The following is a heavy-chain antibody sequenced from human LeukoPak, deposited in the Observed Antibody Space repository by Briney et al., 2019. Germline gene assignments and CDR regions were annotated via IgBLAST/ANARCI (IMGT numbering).Heavy chain of an antibody. CDR2: IYYSGST. Sequence: SETLSLTCTVSGGSISSYYWSWIRQPSGKGLEWIGYIYYSGSTNYNPSLKSRVTISVDTSKNQFSLKLSSVTAADTAVYYCARDSGYYPNWFDPWGQGTLVTVSS. J-gene: IGHJ5*02. V-gene: IGHV4-59*01. CDR1: GGSISSYY. D-gene: IGHD4-17*01. CDR3: ARDSGYYPNWFDP.